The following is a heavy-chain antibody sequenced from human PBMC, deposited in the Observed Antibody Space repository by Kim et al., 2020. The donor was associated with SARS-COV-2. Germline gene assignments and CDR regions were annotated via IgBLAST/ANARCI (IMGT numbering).Heavy chain of an antibody. CDR2: IWYDGSNK. CDR1: GFTFSSYG. J-gene: IGHJ6*03. CDR3: ASSITIFGVGYYYMDV. D-gene: IGHD3-3*01. Sequence: GGSLRLSCAASGFTFSSYGMHWVRQAPGKGLEWVAVIWYDGSNKYYADSVKGRFTISRDNSKNTLYLQMNSLRAEDTAVYYCASSITIFGVGYYYMDVWGKGTTVTVSS. V-gene: IGHV3-33*01.